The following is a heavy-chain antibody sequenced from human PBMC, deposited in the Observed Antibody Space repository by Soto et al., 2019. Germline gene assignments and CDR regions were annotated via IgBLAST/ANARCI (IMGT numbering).Heavy chain of an antibody. Sequence: SETLSLTCTASGGSITSSRQFWGWVRQPPGEGLEWIGTIYFTGNTYYTPSLKSRLTMFIDTSKNEFSLRLNSVTAADTAVYYCAGQTFTIAAASYGRSNWFDPWGPGTLVTVSS. CDR3: AGQTFTIAAASYGRSNWFDP. CDR1: GGSITSSRQF. D-gene: IGHD6-25*01. CDR2: IYFTGNT. J-gene: IGHJ5*02. V-gene: IGHV4-39*01.